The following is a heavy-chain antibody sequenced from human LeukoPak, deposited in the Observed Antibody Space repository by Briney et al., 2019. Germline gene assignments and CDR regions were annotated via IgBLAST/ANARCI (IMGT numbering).Heavy chain of an antibody. J-gene: IGHJ6*02. Sequence: GESLKISCKGSGYSFTSYWIGWVRQMPGKGLEWMGIIYPGDSDTRYSPSFQGQVTISADKSISTAYPQWSSLKASDTAMYYCARHDYGGNSSPDYYGMDVWGQGTTVTVSS. CDR1: GYSFTSYW. CDR2: IYPGDSDT. D-gene: IGHD4-23*01. V-gene: IGHV5-51*01. CDR3: ARHDYGGNSSPDYYGMDV.